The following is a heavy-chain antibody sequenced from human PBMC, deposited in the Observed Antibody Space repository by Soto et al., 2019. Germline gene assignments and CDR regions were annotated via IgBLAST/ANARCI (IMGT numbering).Heavy chain of an antibody. Sequence: SETLSLTCTVYARSFSGYYWSCIRQPPGKVLEWIGEVIHTGRTNYNPSLKGRVTISVDTSKNQFSLKLSSVTAADTAVDYCARSPKSSDFPYYVDFWGQGNQVTVSS. V-gene: IGHV4-34*12. D-gene: IGHD2-21*02. J-gene: IGHJ4*02. CDR2: VIHTGRT. CDR1: ARSFSGYY. CDR3: ARSPKSSDFPYYVDF.